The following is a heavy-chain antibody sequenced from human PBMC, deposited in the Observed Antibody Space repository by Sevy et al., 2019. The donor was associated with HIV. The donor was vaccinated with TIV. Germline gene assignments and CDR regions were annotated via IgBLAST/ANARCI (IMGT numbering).Heavy chain of an antibody. CDR1: GYSFTSYW. CDR2: IYPGDSDT. CDR3: ARQWGIDGYNPTQDAFDI. D-gene: IGHD6-13*01. Sequence: GESLKISCKGSGYSFTSYWIVWVRQMPGKGLEWMGIIYPGDSDTRYSPSFQGQVTISADKSISTAYLQWSSLKASDTAMYYCARQWGIDGYNPTQDAFDIWGQGTMVTVSS. V-gene: IGHV5-51*01. J-gene: IGHJ3*02.